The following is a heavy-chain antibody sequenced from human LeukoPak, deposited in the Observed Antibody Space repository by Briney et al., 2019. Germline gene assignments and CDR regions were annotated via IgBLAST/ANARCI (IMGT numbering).Heavy chain of an antibody. CDR3: ARDRHDGYKIQIQYYFDY. CDR2: ISYDGSNK. J-gene: IGHJ4*02. V-gene: IGHV3-30-3*01. D-gene: IGHD5-24*01. Sequence: PGGSLRLSCAASGFTFSSYAMHGVRQAPGKGLEWVAVISYDGSNKYYADSVKGRFTISRDNSKNTLYLQMNSLRAEDTAVYYCARDRHDGYKIQIQYYFDYWGQGTLVTVSS. CDR1: GFTFSSYA.